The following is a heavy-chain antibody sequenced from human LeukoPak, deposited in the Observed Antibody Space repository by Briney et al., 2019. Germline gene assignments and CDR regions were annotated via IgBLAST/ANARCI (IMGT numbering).Heavy chain of an antibody. D-gene: IGHD5-18*01. CDR1: GFTFSSYG. CDR3: AKGGRGYSYDFGR. J-gene: IGHJ4*02. Sequence: GGSLRLSCAASGFTFSSYGMHWVRQAPGKGLEWVAVISYDGSNKYYADSVKGRFTISRDNSKNTLYLQMNSLRAEDTAVYYCAKGGRGYSYDFGRWGQGTLVTVSS. V-gene: IGHV3-30*18. CDR2: ISYDGSNK.